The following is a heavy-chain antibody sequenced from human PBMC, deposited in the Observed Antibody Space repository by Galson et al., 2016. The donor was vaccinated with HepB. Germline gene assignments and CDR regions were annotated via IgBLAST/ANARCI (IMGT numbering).Heavy chain of an antibody. CDR1: GGSVSTGDYY. CDR2: IHSTGSV. Sequence: TLSLTCAVSGGSVSTGDYYWTWIRQPPGKGLEWIGYIHSTGSVFPKPSLQSRVGISLDTSANQLSLNLYSVTSADTALYFCARHVDYTNSFDFWGPGIVVTVSS. V-gene: IGHV4-30-4*01. D-gene: IGHD4-11*01. CDR3: ARHVDYTNSFDF. J-gene: IGHJ4*01.